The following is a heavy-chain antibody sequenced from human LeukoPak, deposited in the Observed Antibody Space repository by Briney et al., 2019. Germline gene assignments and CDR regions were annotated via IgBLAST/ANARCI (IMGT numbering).Heavy chain of an antibody. CDR2: IHYDGSNN. J-gene: IGHJ4*02. CDR3: AKDHGSSDWYYFDY. CDR1: GFTFSSYG. Sequence: GSLRLSCAASGFTFSSYGMSWVRQAPGKVLEWVAFIHYDGSNNYYADSVKGRFTISRDNSKNTLYLQMNTLRADDTAVYYCAKDHGSSDWYYFDYWGQGTLVTVSS. V-gene: IGHV3-30*02. D-gene: IGHD6-13*01.